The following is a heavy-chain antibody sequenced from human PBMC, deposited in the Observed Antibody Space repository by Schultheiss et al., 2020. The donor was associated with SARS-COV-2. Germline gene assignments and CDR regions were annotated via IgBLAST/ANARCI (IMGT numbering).Heavy chain of an antibody. CDR1: GFTFSSYS. Sequence: GGSLRLSCAASGFTFSSYSMNWVRQAPGKGLEWVSAISGSRGSTYYADSVKGRFTISRDNSKNTLYLQMNSLRAEDTAVYNCAKVSSGWYFEGYFDYWGQGTLVTVSS. CDR2: ISGSRGST. CDR3: AKVSSGWYFEGYFDY. J-gene: IGHJ4*02. D-gene: IGHD6-19*01. V-gene: IGHV3-23*01.